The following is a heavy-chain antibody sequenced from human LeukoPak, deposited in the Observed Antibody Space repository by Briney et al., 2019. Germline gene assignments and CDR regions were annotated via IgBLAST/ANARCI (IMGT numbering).Heavy chain of an antibody. D-gene: IGHD4-11*01. Sequence: SETLSLTCTVSGGSISSYYWSWIRQPPGKGLEWIGCIYYSGSTNYNPSLKSRATISVDTSKNQFSLKLSSVTAADTAVYYCARGNSKLNYYYYYMDVWGKGTTVTVSS. CDR3: ARGNSKLNYYYYYMDV. CDR2: IYYSGST. CDR1: GGSISSYY. V-gene: IGHV4-59*01. J-gene: IGHJ6*03.